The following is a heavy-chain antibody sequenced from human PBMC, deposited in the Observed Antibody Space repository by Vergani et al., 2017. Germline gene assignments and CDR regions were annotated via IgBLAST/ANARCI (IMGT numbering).Heavy chain of an antibody. D-gene: IGHD3-9*01. CDR1: GFTFSSYT. Sequence: EVQLVESGGGLVQPGGSLRLSCAASGFTFSSYTITWVRQAPGKGLEWVSSISPSTNYIYYADSVKGRFTISRDNARNSLYLQMNSLRAEDTAVYYCARDLTTYVLRYVDGNSFDLWGQGTLVTVSS. CDR3: ARDLTTYVLRYVDGNSFDL. CDR2: ISPSTNYI. V-gene: IGHV3-21*01. J-gene: IGHJ4*02.